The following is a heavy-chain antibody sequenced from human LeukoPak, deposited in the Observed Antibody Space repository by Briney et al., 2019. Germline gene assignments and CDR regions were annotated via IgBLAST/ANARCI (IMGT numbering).Heavy chain of an antibody. J-gene: IGHJ5*02. D-gene: IGHD3-10*01. Sequence: SETLSLTCTVSGGSISSSSYYWGWIRQPPGKGLEWIGSIYYCGSTYYNPSLKCRVTISVDRSKNQFSLKLSSVTAADTAVYYCARQTFIRGNWFDPWGQGTLVTVSS. CDR2: IYYCGST. CDR3: ARQTFIRGNWFDP. V-gene: IGHV4-39*07. CDR1: GGSISSSSYY.